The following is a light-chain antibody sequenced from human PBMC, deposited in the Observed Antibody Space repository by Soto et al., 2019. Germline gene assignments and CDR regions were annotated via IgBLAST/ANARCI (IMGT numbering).Light chain of an antibody. CDR3: QQYNSYSRGT. CDR1: HNINNW. CDR2: TAS. V-gene: IGKV1-5*03. J-gene: IGKJ1*01. Sequence: DIQMTQSPSTLSASVGDRVTITCRASHNINNWLGWYQQKQGKVPKLLIYTASRLESGVPSRFSGSGSGPEVTRTFIRLQRDDFATYYCQQYNSYSRGTFGQGTKVEIK.